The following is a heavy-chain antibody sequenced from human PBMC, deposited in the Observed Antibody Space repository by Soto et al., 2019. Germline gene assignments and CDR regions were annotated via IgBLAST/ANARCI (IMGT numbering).Heavy chain of an antibody. V-gene: IGHV1-3*04. J-gene: IGHJ6*02. CDR1: GYTFTRYY. Sequence: ASVKVSCKASGYTFTRYYLHWVRQAPGQGLEWMGWINTGDGSTKYSQTFQGRVTITRDTSASTAYMELSSLRSEDTAVYYCGSVDYYYGMDVWGQGTTVTVSS. CDR3: GSVDYYYGMDV. D-gene: IGHD2-15*01. CDR2: INTGDGST.